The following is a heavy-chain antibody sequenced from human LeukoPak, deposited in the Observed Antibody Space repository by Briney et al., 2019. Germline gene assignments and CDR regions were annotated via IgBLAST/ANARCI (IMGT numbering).Heavy chain of an antibody. CDR2: VYDSGST. V-gene: IGHV4-61*01. CDR3: ARAFVGYFDY. CDR1: GGSVISGSSY. Sequence: SETLSLTCTVSGGSVISGSSYWGWIRQPPGKGLEWIGYVYDSGSTNYNPSLKSRVTISLDTSKNQFSLKLSSMTAADTAVYYCARAFVGYFDYWGQGTLVTVSS. D-gene: IGHD2-15*01. J-gene: IGHJ4*02.